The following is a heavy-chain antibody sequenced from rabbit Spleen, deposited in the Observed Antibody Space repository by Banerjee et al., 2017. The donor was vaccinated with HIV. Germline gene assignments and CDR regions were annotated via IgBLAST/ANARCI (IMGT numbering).Heavy chain of an antibody. D-gene: IGHD8-1*01. CDR3: ARDAASSFSSYGMDL. J-gene: IGHJ6*01. CDR1: GFSFSGSHY. CDR2: IDTNDGDT. V-gene: IGHV1S40*01. Sequence: QSLEESGGDLVKPGASLTLTCTASGFSFSGSHYMCWVRQAPGKGLEWIACIDTNDGDTDYANWPKGRFTISKTSSTTVTLQMTSLTAADTATYFCARDAASSFSSYGMDLWGPGTLVTVS.